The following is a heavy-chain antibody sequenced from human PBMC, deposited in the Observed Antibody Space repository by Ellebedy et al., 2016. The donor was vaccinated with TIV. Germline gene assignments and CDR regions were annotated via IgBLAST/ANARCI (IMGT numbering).Heavy chain of an antibody. Sequence: LRLSCAVSGGSISSGDYSWSWIRQPPGKGLEWIGYIYHGGGTYYNPSLKSRVTISVDRSKNQFSLKLSSVTAADTAVYFCARGGVGRFLEWLLFVYWGQGTLVAVSS. D-gene: IGHD3-3*01. J-gene: IGHJ4*02. CDR2: IYHGGGT. CDR3: ARGGVGRFLEWLLFVY. CDR1: GGSISSGDYS. V-gene: IGHV4-30-2*01.